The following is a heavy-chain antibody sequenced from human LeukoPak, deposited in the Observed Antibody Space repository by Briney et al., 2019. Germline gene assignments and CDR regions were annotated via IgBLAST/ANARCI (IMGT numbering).Heavy chain of an antibody. CDR2: INPNSDGT. V-gene: IGHV1-2*02. CDR1: GYTFTGYY. D-gene: IGHD3-3*01. CDR3: AKYSDIWSGLTPLLY. Sequence: ASVKVSCKASGYTFTGYYIHWVRQAPGQGLEWMGWINPNSDGTNYAQKFQGRVTMTTDTSISTAYMELSRLRSDDTAVYYCAKYSDIWSGLTPLLYWGQGTLVTVSP. J-gene: IGHJ4*02.